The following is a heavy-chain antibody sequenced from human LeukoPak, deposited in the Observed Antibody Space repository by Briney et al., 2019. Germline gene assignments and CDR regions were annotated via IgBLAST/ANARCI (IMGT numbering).Heavy chain of an antibody. CDR3: AAVVVITSAIDY. CDR2: IRNKANSYAT. J-gene: IGHJ4*02. D-gene: IGHD3-22*01. V-gene: IGHV3-73*01. CDR1: GFTFRGPA. Sequence: PGGSLRLSCASSGFTFRGPAMRWVRQASGKGLEWVGRIRNKANSYATAYAASVKGRFTISRDDSKNTAYMQMNSLKTEDTAVYYCAAVVVITSAIDYGGQGTLVTVSS.